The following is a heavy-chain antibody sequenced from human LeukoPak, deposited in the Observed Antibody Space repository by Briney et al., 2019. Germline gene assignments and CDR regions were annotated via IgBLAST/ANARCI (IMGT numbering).Heavy chain of an antibody. J-gene: IGHJ4*02. Sequence: PGRPLRLSCAAYGFTFSSYGMHWVRQAPGKGLEWVAVISYDGSNKYYADSVKGRFTIPRDNSKNTLYLQMNSLRAEDTAVYYCAKGAPYGSGSYPDYWGQGTLVTVSS. D-gene: IGHD3-10*01. CDR3: AKGAPYGSGSYPDY. CDR2: ISYDGSNK. CDR1: GFTFSSYG. V-gene: IGHV3-30*18.